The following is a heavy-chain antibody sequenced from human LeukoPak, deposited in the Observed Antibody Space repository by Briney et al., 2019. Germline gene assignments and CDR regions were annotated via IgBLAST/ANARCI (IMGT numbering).Heavy chain of an antibody. V-gene: IGHV5-51*01. D-gene: IGHD5-18*01. J-gene: IGHJ4*02. CDR1: GYIFTSYW. CDR2: IYPGDSDT. CDR3: ARQTPVDTAMVTSMDY. Sequence: GESLKISCKGSGYIFTSYWIGWVRQMPGKGLEWMGIIYPGDSDTRYSPSFQGQVTISADKSISTAYLQWSSLKASDTAMYYCARQTPVDTAMVTSMDYWGQGTLVTVSS.